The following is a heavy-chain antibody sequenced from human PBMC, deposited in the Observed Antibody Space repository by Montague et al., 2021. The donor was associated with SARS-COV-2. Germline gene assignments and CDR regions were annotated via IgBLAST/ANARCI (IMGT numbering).Heavy chain of an antibody. CDR2: VHYTGTT. V-gene: IGHV4-39*01. J-gene: IGHJ3*02. D-gene: IGHD1-1*01. CDR1: GGSITVSRYD. Sequence: SETLSLTCTVSGGSITVSRYDWGWIRQPPGKGLEGIGSVHYTGTTYYNESLKGRLTISVDTSEDQFSLRMTSVTASDTAVYYCARHRANAGSFDIWGHGTLVTVSS. CDR3: ARHRANAGSFDI.